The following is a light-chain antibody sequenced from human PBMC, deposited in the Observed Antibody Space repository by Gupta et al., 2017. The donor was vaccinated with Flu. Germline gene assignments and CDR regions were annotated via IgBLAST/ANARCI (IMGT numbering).Light chain of an antibody. CDR2: KAS. V-gene: IGKV1-5*03. CDR3: QQYETNQLS. Sequence: PPTLSASVGERVTITCRTSQPISKWLAWYQKKPGKAPKLRNFKASTLEDGVPSRCIGSGSGTEFTLTISSLHPDDFGSYYCQQYETNQLSFGGGTQV. J-gene: IGKJ4*01. CDR1: QPISKW.